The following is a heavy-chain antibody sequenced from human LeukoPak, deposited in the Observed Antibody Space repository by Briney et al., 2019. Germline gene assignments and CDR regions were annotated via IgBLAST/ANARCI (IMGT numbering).Heavy chain of an antibody. J-gene: IGHJ4*02. V-gene: IGHV3-30*18. D-gene: IGHD6-13*01. CDR1: GFTFSSYG. CDR2: ISYDGSKK. CDR3: AKIASTGISDY. Sequence: GGSLRLSCPASGFTFSSYGMHWVRQAPGKGLEWVAVISYDGSKKYYADSVKGRFTISRDNSKNTLYLQMNSLRAEDTAVYYCAKIASTGISDYWGQGTLVTVSS.